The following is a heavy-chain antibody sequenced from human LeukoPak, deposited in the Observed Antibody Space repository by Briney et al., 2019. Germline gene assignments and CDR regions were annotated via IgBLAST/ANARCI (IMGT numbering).Heavy chain of an antibody. D-gene: IGHD5-18*01. CDR2: ISGSGGTT. J-gene: IGHJ1*01. CDR3: AKDQGIQLWLKYFQH. CDR1: GFTSINSA. V-gene: IGHV3-23*01. Sequence: GGSLTHSPAASGFTSINSAMTCVRQAPRGGLAWVSAISGSGGTTLYAASVKGRFTISRDNSKSTLYLQMNSLRAEDTAVYYCAKDQGIQLWLKYFQHWGQGTLVTVSS.